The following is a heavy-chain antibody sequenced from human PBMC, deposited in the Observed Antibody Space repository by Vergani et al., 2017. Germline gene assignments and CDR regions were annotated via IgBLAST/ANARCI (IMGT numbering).Heavy chain of an antibody. D-gene: IGHD2-15*01. Sequence: QVQLVESGGGLVKPGGSLRLSCAASGFTFSDYYMSWIRQAPGKGLEGVSYISSSSRYTNYADSVKGRFTISRDNAKNSLYLQMNSLRAEDTAVYYCARDGCSGGSCYPNWFDPWGQGTLVTVSS. J-gene: IGHJ5*02. CDR3: ARDGCSGGSCYPNWFDP. CDR1: GFTFSDYY. CDR2: ISSSSRYT. V-gene: IGHV3-11*06.